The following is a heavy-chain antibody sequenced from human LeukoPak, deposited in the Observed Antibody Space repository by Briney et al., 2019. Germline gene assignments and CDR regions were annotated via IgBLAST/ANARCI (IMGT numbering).Heavy chain of an antibody. V-gene: IGHV3-74*01. J-gene: IGHJ4*02. CDR1: GFTFSSYV. D-gene: IGHD5-18*01. Sequence: GSLRLSCAASGFTFSSYVMNWVRQVPGKGLVWVSLISTDGSATRYADSVKGRFTISRDNAKNTVYLQMNSLRAEDTAVYYCARDVAMSQDYWGQGILVTVSS. CDR2: ISTDGSAT. CDR3: ARDVAMSQDY.